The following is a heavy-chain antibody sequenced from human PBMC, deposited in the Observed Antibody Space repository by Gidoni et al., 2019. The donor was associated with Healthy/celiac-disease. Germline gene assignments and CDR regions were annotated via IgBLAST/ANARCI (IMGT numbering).Heavy chain of an antibody. CDR2: INHSGST. Sequence: QVQLQQWGAGLLKPSETLSLTCAVYGGSFSGYSWSWIRQPPGKGLEWIGEINHSGSTNYNPSLKSRVTISVDTSKNQFSLKLSSVTAADTAVYYCAVLNGDAYYFDYWGQGTLVTVSS. CDR1: GGSFSGYS. V-gene: IGHV4-34*01. D-gene: IGHD7-27*01. J-gene: IGHJ4*02. CDR3: AVLNGDAYYFDY.